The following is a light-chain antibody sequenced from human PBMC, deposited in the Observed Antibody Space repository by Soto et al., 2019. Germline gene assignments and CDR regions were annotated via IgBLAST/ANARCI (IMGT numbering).Light chain of an antibody. Sequence: EIVMTQSPVTLSVSPGERATLSCRASQSVRSNLAWYQQKPGQAPRLLIYAASNRATGIPDRFSGSGSGTDFTLTISRLEPEDFAVYYCQQSGSSPPTFGQGTKVDIK. CDR3: QQSGSSPPT. CDR2: AAS. J-gene: IGKJ1*01. V-gene: IGKV3-20*01. CDR1: QSVRSN.